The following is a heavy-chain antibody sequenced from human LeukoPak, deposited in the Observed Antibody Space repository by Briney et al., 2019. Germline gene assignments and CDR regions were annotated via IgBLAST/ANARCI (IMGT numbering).Heavy chain of an antibody. CDR2: IYYSGST. D-gene: IGHD3-10*01. CDR3: ARLRIEDAFDI. J-gene: IGHJ3*02. CDR1: GGSISSYY. V-gene: IGHV4-59*01. Sequence: SETLSLTCTVSGGSISSYYWIWIRQPPRKGLEGIGYIYYSGSTNYNPSLNSRVTISVDTSKNQFSLKLSSVTGADTAVYYCARLRIEDAFDIWGQGTMVTVSS.